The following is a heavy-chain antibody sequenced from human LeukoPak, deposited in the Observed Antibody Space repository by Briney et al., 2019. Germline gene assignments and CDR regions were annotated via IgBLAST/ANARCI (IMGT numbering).Heavy chain of an antibody. CDR3: ARDPPEGYSYGSGDY. J-gene: IGHJ4*02. V-gene: IGHV1-69*04. CDR2: IIPILGIA. CDR1: GGTFSSYA. D-gene: IGHD5-18*01. Sequence: SAKVSCKASGGTFSSYAISWVRPAPGQGLAWMGRIIPILGIANYAQKFQGRVTITADKSTSTAYMELSSLRSEDTAVYYCARDPPEGYSYGSGDYWGQGTLVTVSS.